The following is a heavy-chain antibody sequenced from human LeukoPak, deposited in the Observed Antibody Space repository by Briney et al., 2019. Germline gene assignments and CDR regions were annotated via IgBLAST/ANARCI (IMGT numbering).Heavy chain of an antibody. Sequence: SETLSLTCAVYGGSFSGYYWSWIRQPPGKGLEWIGEINHSGSTNYNPSLKSRVTISVDTSKNQCSLKLSSVTAADTAVYYCARSFVVVVPAAPYYFDYWGQGTLVTVSS. CDR2: INHSGST. CDR3: ARSFVVVVPAAPYYFDY. D-gene: IGHD2-2*01. J-gene: IGHJ4*02. CDR1: GGSFSGYY. V-gene: IGHV4-34*01.